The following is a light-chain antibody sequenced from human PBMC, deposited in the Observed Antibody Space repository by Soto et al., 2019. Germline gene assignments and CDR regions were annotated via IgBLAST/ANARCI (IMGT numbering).Light chain of an antibody. J-gene: IGKJ4*01. CDR2: GAS. CDR1: QSVSSSY. CDR3: QQYGSSPGLT. V-gene: IGKV3-20*01. Sequence: RVLTQSPGTLSLSPGERATLSCRASQSVSSSYLAWYQQKPGQAPRLLIYGASSRATGIPDRFSGSGSGADFTLTISRLEPEDFAVYYCQQYGSSPGLTFGGGTKVDIK.